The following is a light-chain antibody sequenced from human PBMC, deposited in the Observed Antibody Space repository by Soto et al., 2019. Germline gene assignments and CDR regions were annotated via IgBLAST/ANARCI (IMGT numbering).Light chain of an antibody. CDR1: QSVSSTY. Sequence: EIVLTQSPGTLSLSPGQRATRSCRASQSVSSTYLACYQQKPGQAPRLLIYGASSRATGIPDRFSGSGSGTDFTLTLSRLEPEDFAVYYCQQYGSSPWTFGQGTKVEIK. J-gene: IGKJ1*01. V-gene: IGKV3-20*01. CDR2: GAS. CDR3: QQYGSSPWT.